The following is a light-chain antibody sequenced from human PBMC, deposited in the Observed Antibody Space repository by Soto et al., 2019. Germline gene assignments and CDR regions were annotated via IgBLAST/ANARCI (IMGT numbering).Light chain of an antibody. J-gene: IGKJ1*01. CDR3: HHYNNCPPCT. V-gene: IGKV3-15*01. CDR1: QSVSSN. CDR2: GAS. Sequence: EIVMTQSPATLSVSQGERATLSCRASQSVSSNLAWYQQKPGQAPRLLIYGASTRATRIPARFNGSGSGTEFTLTICSLQSEDFSVYYCHHYNNCPPCTFGQGTKLEIK.